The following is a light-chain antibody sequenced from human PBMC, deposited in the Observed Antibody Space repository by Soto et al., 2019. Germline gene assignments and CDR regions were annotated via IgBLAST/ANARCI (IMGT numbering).Light chain of an antibody. J-gene: IGLJ2*01. V-gene: IGLV2-11*01. Sequence: QSALTQPRSVSGSPGQSVTISCTGTSSDVGGYNYVSWYQQHPGKAPKLMIYDVSQRPSGVPDRFSGSKSGNTASLTISELQSEDEADYYCCAYAGTYTVFGGGTKLTVL. CDR2: DVS. CDR1: SSDVGGYNY. CDR3: CAYAGTYTV.